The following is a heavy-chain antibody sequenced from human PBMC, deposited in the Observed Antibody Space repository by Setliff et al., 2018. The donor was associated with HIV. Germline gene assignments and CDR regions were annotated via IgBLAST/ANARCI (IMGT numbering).Heavy chain of an antibody. V-gene: IGHV4-34*01. CDR1: GGSFSGYY. Sequence: PSETLSLTCAVYGGSFSGYYWTWIRQPPGKGLEWIGEIIHSGSTNYNPSLETRVTISVDTSKNQFSLKLSPVTAADTAVYYCAKGVAGLQYYYYYMDVWGKGTTVTVSS. D-gene: IGHD6-19*01. J-gene: IGHJ6*03. CDR2: IIHSGST. CDR3: AKGVAGLQYYYYYMDV.